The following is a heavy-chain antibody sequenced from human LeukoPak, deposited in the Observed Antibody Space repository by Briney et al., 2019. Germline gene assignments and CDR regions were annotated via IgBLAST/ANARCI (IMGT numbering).Heavy chain of an antibody. V-gene: IGHV3-23*01. CDR3: VKAGSIRFDY. J-gene: IGHJ4*02. D-gene: IGHD3-3*02. CDR2: ISGSGGGT. CDR1: GFTFSSSA. Sequence: GGSLRLSCAASGFTFSSSAMSWVRQAPGKGLEWVSGISGSGGGTYYADSVKGRFTISRDNSKNTLYLQLNSLRAADTAAYYCVKAGSIRFDYWGQGTLVTVSS.